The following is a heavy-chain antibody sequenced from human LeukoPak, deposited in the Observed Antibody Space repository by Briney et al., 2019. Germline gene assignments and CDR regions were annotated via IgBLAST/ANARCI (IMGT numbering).Heavy chain of an antibody. CDR2: IYNGVTT. V-gene: IGHV4-31*03. D-gene: IGHD6-13*01. CDR3: AGHKRAQQLMHDSSFDP. CDR1: GDSITSGGQY. J-gene: IGHJ5*02. Sequence: PSETLSLTCTVSGDSITSGGQYWNWLRQRPGKDLEWIAYIYNGVTTYYNPSLRSRVTVSADTSKNQFSLTVNSVTAADTAVYYCAGHKRAQQLMHDSSFDPWGQGTLVTVSS.